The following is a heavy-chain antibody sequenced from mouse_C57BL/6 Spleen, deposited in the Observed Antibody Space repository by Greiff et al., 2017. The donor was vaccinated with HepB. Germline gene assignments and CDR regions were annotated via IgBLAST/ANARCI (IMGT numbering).Heavy chain of an antibody. CDR1: GFTFSSYA. D-gene: IGHD2-4*01. V-gene: IGHV5-4*03. CDR2: ISDGGSYT. J-gene: IGHJ3*01. CDR3: ARDLELYDYDPFAY. Sequence: DVMLVESGGGLVKPGGSLKLSCAASGFTFSSYAMSWVRQTPEKRLEWVATISDGGSYTYYPDNVKGRFTISRDNAKNNLYLQMSHLKSEDTAMYYCARDLELYDYDPFAYWGQGTLVTVSA.